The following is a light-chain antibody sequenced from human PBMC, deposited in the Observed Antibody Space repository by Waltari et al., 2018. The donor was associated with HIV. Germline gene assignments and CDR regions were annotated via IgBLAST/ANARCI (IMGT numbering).Light chain of an antibody. CDR1: QSVSDY. V-gene: IGKV3-11*01. CDR2: DSS. CDR3: QQRSTWPLVT. Sequence: EIVLTQSPATLSLSPGDRATLSCRATQSVSDYLVWYQQRPGQAPRLLIYDSSHRAAGVPPRFRGSGSGTEFTLTISRLEPEDFAVYYCQQRSTWPLVTFGPGTILDVK. J-gene: IGKJ3*01.